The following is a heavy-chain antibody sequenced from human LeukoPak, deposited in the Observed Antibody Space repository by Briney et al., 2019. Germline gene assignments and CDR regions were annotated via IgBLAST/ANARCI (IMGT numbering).Heavy chain of an antibody. D-gene: IGHD3-10*01. Sequence: SETLSLTCTVSGGSISSYYRSWIRQPPGKGLEWIGYIYYSGSTNYNPSLKSRVTISVDTSKNQFSLKLSSVTAADTAVYYCAREAGYGSGSYSWGQGTLVTVSS. J-gene: IGHJ4*02. CDR1: GGSISSYY. CDR2: IYYSGST. CDR3: AREAGYGSGSYS. V-gene: IGHV4-59*01.